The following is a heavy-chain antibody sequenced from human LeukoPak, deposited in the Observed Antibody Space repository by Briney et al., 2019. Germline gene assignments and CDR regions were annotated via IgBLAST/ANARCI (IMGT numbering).Heavy chain of an antibody. CDR3: AREASSSWYGTPGGNDI. J-gene: IGHJ3*02. CDR2: IKEDGSEK. D-gene: IGHD6-13*01. Sequence: PGGSLRLSCAASGFTFSSYWMTWVRQPPGKGLEWVANIKEDGSEKHYVDSVKGRFTISRDNAKNSLYLQMNSLRAEDTALYYCAREASSSWYGTPGGNDIWGQGTMVTVSS. CDR1: GFTFSSYW. V-gene: IGHV3-7*01.